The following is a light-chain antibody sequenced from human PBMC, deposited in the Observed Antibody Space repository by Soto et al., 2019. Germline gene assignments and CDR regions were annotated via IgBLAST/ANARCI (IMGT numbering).Light chain of an antibody. CDR3: QQSYSTPRT. Sequence: DIQMTQSPSSLSASVGDRVTITCRASQSISSYLNWYQQKPGKAPKLLIYAASSLQSGVPSRFSGSGSGTDFTLTTSCLQPQDFAPYYCQQSYSTPRTFGQGTKVDIK. V-gene: IGKV1-39*01. CDR1: QSISSY. J-gene: IGKJ1*01. CDR2: AAS.